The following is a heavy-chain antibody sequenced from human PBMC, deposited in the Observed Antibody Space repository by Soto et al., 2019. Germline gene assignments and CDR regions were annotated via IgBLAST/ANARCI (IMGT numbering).Heavy chain of an antibody. V-gene: IGHV1-18*01. J-gene: IGHJ4*02. CDR3: ARGRRSSGWSDFDY. Sequence: EASVKVSCKASGYTFTSYGISWVRQAPGQGLEWMGWISAYNGNTNYAQKLQGRVTMTTDTSTSTAYMELRSLRSDDTAVYYCARGRRSSGWSDFDYWGQGTLVTVSS. CDR1: GYTFTSYG. D-gene: IGHD6-19*01. CDR2: ISAYNGNT.